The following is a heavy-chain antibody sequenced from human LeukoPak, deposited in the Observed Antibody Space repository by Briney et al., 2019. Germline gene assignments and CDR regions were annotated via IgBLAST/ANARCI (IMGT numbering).Heavy chain of an antibody. J-gene: IGHJ4*02. CDR3: ARALSPSSSWSPYFDY. Sequence: SETLSLTCTVSGGSISSGGYYWSWIRQHPGKGLEWIGYIYYSGSTYYNPSLKSRVTIPVDTSKNQFSLKLSSVTAADTAVYYCARALSPSSSWSPYFDYWGQGTLVTVSS. CDR1: GGSISSGGYY. V-gene: IGHV4-31*03. CDR2: IYYSGST. D-gene: IGHD6-13*01.